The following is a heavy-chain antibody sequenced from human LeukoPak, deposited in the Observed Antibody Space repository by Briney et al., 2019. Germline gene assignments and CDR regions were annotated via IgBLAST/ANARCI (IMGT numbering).Heavy chain of an antibody. V-gene: IGHV5-51*01. CDR3: ARREMATITPHFDY. D-gene: IGHD5-24*01. CDR1: GYSFTSYW. J-gene: IGHJ4*02. Sequence: GESLKISCKGSGYSFTSYWIGWVRQMPGKGLEWMGIIYPGDSDTRYSPPFQGQVTISADKSISTAYLQWSSLEAPDTAMYYCARREMATITPHFDYWGQGTLVTVSS. CDR2: IYPGDSDT.